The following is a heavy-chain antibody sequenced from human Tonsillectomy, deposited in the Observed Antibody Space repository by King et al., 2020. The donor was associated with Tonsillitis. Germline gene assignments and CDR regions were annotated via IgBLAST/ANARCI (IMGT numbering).Heavy chain of an antibody. V-gene: IGHV3-7*01. CDR2: IKPYGNEK. D-gene: IGHD1-1*01. CDR3: VGNWN. CDR1: GFAFSSYN. Sequence: VQLVESGGDLVQPGGSLRLSCTTSGFAFSSYNMHWVRQAPGKGLEWVATIKPYGNEKNYVGSVRGRFTISRDNAKNSVYLQMNSLRHEDTAVYYCVGNWNWGQGTLVTVSS. J-gene: IGHJ4*02.